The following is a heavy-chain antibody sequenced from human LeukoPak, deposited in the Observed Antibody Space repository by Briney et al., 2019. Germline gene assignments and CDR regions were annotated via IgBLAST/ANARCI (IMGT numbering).Heavy chain of an antibody. J-gene: IGHJ2*01. Sequence: GGSLRLSCAASGFTFSSYAMSWVRQAPGKGLEWVSAISGSGGSTYYADSVKGRFTISRDNSKNTLYLQMNSLRAEDTAVYYCAKASIVVVPAARHYWYFDLWGRGTLVTVSS. CDR3: AKASIVVVPAARHYWYFDL. V-gene: IGHV3-23*01. D-gene: IGHD2-2*01. CDR2: ISGSGGST. CDR1: GFTFSSYA.